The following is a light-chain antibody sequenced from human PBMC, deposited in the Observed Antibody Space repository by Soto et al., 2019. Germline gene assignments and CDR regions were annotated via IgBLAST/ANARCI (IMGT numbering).Light chain of an antibody. CDR3: QQYYNWPLT. Sequence: ILMPQSPATLSVSPGDSATLSCRASQSVSNNLAWYHQKPGQDPRVLSYGASIRDTGVPDRVSGSGSWTEVTLTISSLQSEECALFYGQQYYNWPLTFGQGTKVDIK. J-gene: IGKJ1*01. CDR2: GAS. CDR1: QSVSNN. V-gene: IGKV3-15*01.